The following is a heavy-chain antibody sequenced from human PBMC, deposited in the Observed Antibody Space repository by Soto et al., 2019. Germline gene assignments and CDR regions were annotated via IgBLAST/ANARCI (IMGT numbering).Heavy chain of an antibody. CDR2: ISSSSSDI. D-gene: IGHD2-2*01. J-gene: IGHJ6*02. CDR1: GLTFSSYS. CDR3: ARDSCSSTGMDV. V-gene: IGHV3-21*01. Sequence: GGSLRLSCAASGLTFSSYSMNWVRQAPGKGLEWVSSISSSSSDIYYAYSVKGRFTISRDNDKNALYLQMNSLRAEDTAVYYWARDSCSSTGMDVWGQMTTLTVS.